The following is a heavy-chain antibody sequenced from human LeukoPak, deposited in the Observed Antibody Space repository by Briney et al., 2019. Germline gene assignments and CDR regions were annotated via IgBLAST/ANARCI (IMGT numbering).Heavy chain of an antibody. Sequence: GGSLRFYCAASGFTVSTTYMNWLRRAQGKGLEGGSVINSGGSTYYAESLKGRFIISRDNSKNTLILQMNRLRAEDTAVYYCGSGIRAFDYWGQGALVTVYS. J-gene: IGHJ4*02. CDR3: GSGIRAFDY. D-gene: IGHD1-26*01. CDR2: INSGGST. V-gene: IGHV3-66*01. CDR1: GFTVSTTY.